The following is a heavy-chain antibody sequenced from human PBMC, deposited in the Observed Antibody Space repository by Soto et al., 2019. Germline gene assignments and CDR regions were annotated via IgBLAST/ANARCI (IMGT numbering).Heavy chain of an antibody. Sequence: SETLSLTCTVSGGSISSYYWSWIRQPPGKGLEWIGYIYYSGSTNYNPSLKSRVTISVDTSKNQFSLKLSSVTAADTAVYYCARGSRAEYYYYYMDVWGKGTTVTVSS. CDR1: GGSISSYY. V-gene: IGHV4-59*01. J-gene: IGHJ6*03. CDR2: IYYSGST. CDR3: ARGSRAEYYYYYMDV. D-gene: IGHD6-6*01.